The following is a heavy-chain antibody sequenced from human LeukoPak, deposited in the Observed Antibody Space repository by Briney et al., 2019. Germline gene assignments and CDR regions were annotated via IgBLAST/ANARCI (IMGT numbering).Heavy chain of an antibody. CDR1: GFSFGVYA. J-gene: IGHJ4*02. CDR2: IRGKVYGGTT. D-gene: IGHD5-12*01. CDR3: VRYSGDADY. V-gene: IGHV3-49*03. Sequence: GRPLRLSCTASGFSFGVYAMSWFHQAPGKGLEWVGFIRGKVYGGTTENAASVKGRFTISRDDSKSIAYLQLNSLESEDTAVYYCVRYSGDADYWGQGTLVTVSS.